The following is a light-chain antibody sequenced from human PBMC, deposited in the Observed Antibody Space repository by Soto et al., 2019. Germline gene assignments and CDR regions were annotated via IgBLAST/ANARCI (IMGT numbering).Light chain of an antibody. CDR2: DVS. Sequence: QSVLTQPRSVSGSPGQSVTISCTGTSSDVGGYNYVSWYQQHPGKAPKVMIYDVSKRPSGVPDRFSGSKSGNTASLTISGLQAEDEADYYCRSYAGSPRYVLGTGTKVTVL. CDR3: RSYAGSPRYV. J-gene: IGLJ1*01. V-gene: IGLV2-11*01. CDR1: SSDVGGYNY.